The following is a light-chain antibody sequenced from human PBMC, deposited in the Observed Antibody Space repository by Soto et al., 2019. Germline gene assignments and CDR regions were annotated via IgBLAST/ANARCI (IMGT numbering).Light chain of an antibody. J-gene: IGLJ1*01. V-gene: IGLV1-40*01. CDR1: SSNIGAGYD. Sequence: QSVLTQPPSASGAPGQRDTISSTGRSSNIGAGYDVHWYQQLPGTAPKLLIYGNSNRPSGVPDRFSGSKSGTSASLAITGLQAEDEADYYCQSYDSSLSSTVFGTGTKVTVL. CDR3: QSYDSSLSSTV. CDR2: GNS.